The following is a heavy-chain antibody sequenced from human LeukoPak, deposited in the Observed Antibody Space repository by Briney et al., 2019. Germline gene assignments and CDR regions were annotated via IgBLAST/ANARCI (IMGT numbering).Heavy chain of an antibody. V-gene: IGHV3-23*01. CDR2: ISGSGGST. Sequence: PGGSLRLSCAASGFTFSSNWMSWVRQAPGKGLEWVSAISGSGGSTYYADSVKGRFTISRDNSKNTLYLQTNSLRAEDTAVYYCAKEYYDFWSGSYYFDYWAREPWSPSPQ. D-gene: IGHD3-3*01. CDR3: AKEYYDFWSGSYYFDY. CDR1: GFTFSSNW. J-gene: IGHJ4*02.